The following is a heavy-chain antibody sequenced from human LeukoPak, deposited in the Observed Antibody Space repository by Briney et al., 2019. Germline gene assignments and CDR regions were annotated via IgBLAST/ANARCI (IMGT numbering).Heavy chain of an antibody. CDR1: GGSFSGYY. D-gene: IGHD3-10*01. Sequence: PSETLSLTCAVYGGSFSGYYWSWIRQPPGKGLEWIGEINHSGSTNYNPSLKSRVTMSVDTSKNQFSLKLSSVTAADTAVYYCARHEYYYGSGSYYVFDYWGQGTLVTVSS. J-gene: IGHJ4*02. CDR3: ARHEYYYGSGSYYVFDY. V-gene: IGHV4-34*01. CDR2: INHSGST.